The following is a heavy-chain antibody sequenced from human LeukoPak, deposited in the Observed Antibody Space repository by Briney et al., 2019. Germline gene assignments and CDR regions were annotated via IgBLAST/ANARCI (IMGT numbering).Heavy chain of an antibody. CDR2: IYSGGST. CDR3: ARDLDGRGGSYYDY. V-gene: IGHV3-53*01. CDR1: GFTVSSNY. D-gene: IGHD1-26*01. Sequence: PGGSLRLSCAASGFTVSSNYMSWVRQAPGKGLEWVSVIYSGGSTYYADSVKGRFTISRDNSKNTLYLQMNSLRAEDTAVYYCARDLDGRGGSYYDYWGQGTLVTVSS. J-gene: IGHJ4*02.